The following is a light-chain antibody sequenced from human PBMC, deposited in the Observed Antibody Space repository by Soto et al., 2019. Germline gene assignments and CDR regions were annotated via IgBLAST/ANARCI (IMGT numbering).Light chain of an antibody. CDR1: TGAVTSGHY. CDR3: MLSYNAAGV. Sequence: QAVVTQEPSLTVSPGGTVTLTCGSTTGAVTSGHYPYWFQQKPGQAPRTLIYDTVSRESWTPARFSGSLLGGKAALTLSGAQPEDEAEYYCMLSYNAAGVLGGGTK. CDR2: DTV. V-gene: IGLV7-46*01. J-gene: IGLJ2*01.